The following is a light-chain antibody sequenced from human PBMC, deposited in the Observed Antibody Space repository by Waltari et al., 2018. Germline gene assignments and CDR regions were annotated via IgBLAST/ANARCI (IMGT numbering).Light chain of an antibody. CDR1: SSDVGSYDL. CDR3: SSYVGSSTVV. V-gene: IGLV2-23*02. CDR2: EVT. Sequence: QSALTQPASVSGSPGQSITISCTGTSSDVGSYDLVSWYQQHPGKAPKLMIYEVTKRPSGVSDRFSGSKSGNTASLTISGLQAEDEADYYCSSYVGSSTVVFGGGTKLTVL. J-gene: IGLJ2*01.